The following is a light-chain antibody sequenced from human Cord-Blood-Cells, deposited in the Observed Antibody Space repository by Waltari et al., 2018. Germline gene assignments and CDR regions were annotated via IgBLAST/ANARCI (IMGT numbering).Light chain of an antibody. V-gene: IGLV2-14*01. Sequence: QSALTQPASVSGSPGQSITISCTGTSSDVGGYNYVSWYQQHPGKAPKLMIYDVNNRPSGVSKRCSGSKSGNTASLTISGLQAEDEADYYCSSYTSSSTLVVFGGGTKLTVL. CDR3: SSYTSSSTLVV. CDR1: SSDVGGYNY. CDR2: DVN. J-gene: IGLJ2*01.